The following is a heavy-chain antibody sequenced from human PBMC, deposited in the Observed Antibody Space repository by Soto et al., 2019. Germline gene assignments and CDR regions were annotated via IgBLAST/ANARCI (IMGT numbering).Heavy chain of an antibody. V-gene: IGHV1-18*01. Sequence: QVQLVQSGAEVKKPGASVKVSCRASGYTFTTYGISWVRQAPGQGLEWMGWISGHNGNTNYAQKFQGRVTMTTDTSTSTAYMELRSLRSADTAVYFCAKGYNYGYGDYWGLGTLVTVSS. D-gene: IGHD5-18*01. CDR3: AKGYNYGYGDY. CDR2: ISGHNGNT. J-gene: IGHJ4*02. CDR1: GYTFTTYG.